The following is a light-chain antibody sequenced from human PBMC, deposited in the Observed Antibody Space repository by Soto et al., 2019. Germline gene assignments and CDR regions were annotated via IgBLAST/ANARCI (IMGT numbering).Light chain of an antibody. CDR3: HQYAKGLS. Sequence: EIVMTQSPATLSVSPGEGATLSCRSSERRRKDLAWYQQKPGQPPRLLIYAASSRATGIPARFSGSGSETECTLTISSLQSEDFGVFYCHQYAKGLSFGGGTRVEIK. CDR1: ERRRKD. CDR2: AAS. J-gene: IGKJ4*01. V-gene: IGKV3-15*01.